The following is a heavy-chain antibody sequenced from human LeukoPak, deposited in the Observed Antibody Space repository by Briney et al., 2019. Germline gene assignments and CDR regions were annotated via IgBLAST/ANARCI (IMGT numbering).Heavy chain of an antibody. J-gene: IGHJ4*02. Sequence: SVKVSCKASGFTFTSSAVQWVRQARGQRLEWIGWIVVGSGNTNYAQKFQERVTITRDMSTSTAYMELSSLRSEDTAVYHCAADLSGPRRVFDYWGQGTLVTVSS. CDR1: GFTFTSSA. CDR3: AADLSGPRRVFDY. V-gene: IGHV1-58*01. CDR2: IVVGSGNT. D-gene: IGHD3-16*02.